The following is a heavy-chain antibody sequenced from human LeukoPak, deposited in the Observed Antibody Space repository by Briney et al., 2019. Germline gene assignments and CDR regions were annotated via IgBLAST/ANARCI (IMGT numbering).Heavy chain of an antibody. D-gene: IGHD5-24*01. J-gene: IGHJ4*02. Sequence: GGSLRLSCAASGFTFSNYGIHWVRQTPGKGLEWVALISHGGGKEHYAESVKGRFTISRDNSRNTVYLQMSSLRSDDTAIYYCAKTLDGFWPQFDFWGQGTLLTVSS. CDR1: GFTFSNYG. CDR2: ISHGGGKE. V-gene: IGHV3-30*18. CDR3: AKTLDGFWPQFDF.